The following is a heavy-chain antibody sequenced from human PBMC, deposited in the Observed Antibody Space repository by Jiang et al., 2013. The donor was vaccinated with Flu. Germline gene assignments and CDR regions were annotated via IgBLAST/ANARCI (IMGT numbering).Heavy chain of an antibody. D-gene: IGHD6-25*01. CDR1: GFTFSSYD. V-gene: IGHV3-13*01. CDR2: IGTTTGDT. J-gene: IGHJ6*01. CDR3: AGGPRGSRLRMDV. Sequence: VQLLESGGGLVQPGGSLRLSCAASGFTFSSYDMHWVRQATGKGLEWVSSIGTTTGDTYYPGSVKGRFTISREDANNSFYLQVNSLRAEDTAMYFCAGGPRGSRLRMDVWGPRDHGHRLL.